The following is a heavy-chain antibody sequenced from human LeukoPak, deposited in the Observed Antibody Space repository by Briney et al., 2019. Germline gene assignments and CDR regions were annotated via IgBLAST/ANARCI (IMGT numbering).Heavy chain of an antibody. CDR1: GGTFSSYA. V-gene: IGHV1-69*06. CDR3: ARRIRGYSGYDYNNWFDP. CDR2: IIPIFGTA. Sequence: SVKVSCKASGGTFSSYAISWVRQAPGQGLEWMGGIIPIFGTANYAQKFQGRVTITADKSTSTAYMELSSLRSEDTAVYYCARRIRGYSGYDYNNWFDPWGQGTLVTVSS. D-gene: IGHD5-12*01. J-gene: IGHJ5*02.